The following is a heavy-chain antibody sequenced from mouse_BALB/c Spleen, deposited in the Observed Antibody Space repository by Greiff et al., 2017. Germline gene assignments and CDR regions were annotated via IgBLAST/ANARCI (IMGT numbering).Heavy chain of an antibody. V-gene: IGHV3-2*02. CDR3: ARGLVLRPWFAY. Sequence: EVQLVESGPGLVKPSQSLSLTCTVTGYSITSDYAWNWIRQFPGNKLEWMGYISYSGSTSYNPSLKSRISITRDTSKNQFFLQLNSVTTEDTATYYCARGLVLRPWFAYWGQGTLVTVSA. CDR2: ISYSGST. J-gene: IGHJ3*01. D-gene: IGHD1-1*01. CDR1: GYSITSDYA.